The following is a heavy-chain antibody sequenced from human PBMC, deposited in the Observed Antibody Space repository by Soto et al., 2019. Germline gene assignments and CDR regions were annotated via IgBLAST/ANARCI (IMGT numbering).Heavy chain of an antibody. CDR3: ARTRLYDASGYYYYYYGMDV. J-gene: IGHJ6*02. CDR2: VYSDGTT. CDR1: GFIVSDNS. V-gene: IGHV3-53*01. Sequence: GALRLSCAVSGFIVSDNSMAWVRQAPGKGLEWVSVVYSDGTTYYADSVKDRFTISRDSSENTLFLQMSSLRVEDTAVYYCARTRLYDASGYYYYYYGMDVWGQGTTVTVSS. D-gene: IGHD3-22*01.